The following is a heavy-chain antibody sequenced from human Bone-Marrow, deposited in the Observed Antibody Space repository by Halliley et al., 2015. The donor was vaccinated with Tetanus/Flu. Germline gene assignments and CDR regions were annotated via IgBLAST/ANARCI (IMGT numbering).Heavy chain of an antibody. V-gene: IGHV6-1*01. CDR3: ARGEGSWYYFDY. D-gene: IGHD6-13*01. J-gene: IGHJ4*02. CDR1: GDSVSSNSAA. Sequence: GLVKPSQTLSLTCAMSGDSVSSNSAAWNWIRQSPSRGLEWLGRTYYRSKWNIAYAVSVKRRITINPDTSRNQLSLQLNSGTPEDTAVYYCARGEGSWYYFDYWGQGTLVTVSS. CDR2: TYYRSKWNI.